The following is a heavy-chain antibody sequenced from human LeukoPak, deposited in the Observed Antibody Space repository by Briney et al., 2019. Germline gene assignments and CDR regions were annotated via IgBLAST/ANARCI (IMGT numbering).Heavy chain of an antibody. Sequence: PSETLSLTCAVSGGSLSSYYWSWIRQPAGKGLEWIGRIYTSGSTNYNPSLKSRVTMSVDTSNNQFSLNLSSVTAADTAVYYCARQMIAAGKNYYGMDVWGQGTTVTVSS. CDR2: IYTSGST. J-gene: IGHJ6*02. CDR3: ARQMIAAGKNYYGMDV. V-gene: IGHV4-4*07. D-gene: IGHD6-13*01. CDR1: GGSLSSYY.